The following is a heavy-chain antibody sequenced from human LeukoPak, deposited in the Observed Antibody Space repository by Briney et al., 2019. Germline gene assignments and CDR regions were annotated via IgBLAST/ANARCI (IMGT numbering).Heavy chain of an antibody. V-gene: IGHV3-48*01. D-gene: IGHD3-3*01. CDR1: GFTFSSYS. CDR2: ISSSSSTI. J-gene: IGHJ4*02. Sequence: PGGSLRLSCAASGFTFSSYSMNWVRQAPGKGLEWVSYISSSSSTIYYADSVKGRFTISRDNSKNTLYLQMNSLRAEDTAVYYCAKGAVGYYTAWAFDYWGQGTLVTVSS. CDR3: AKGAVGYYTAWAFDY.